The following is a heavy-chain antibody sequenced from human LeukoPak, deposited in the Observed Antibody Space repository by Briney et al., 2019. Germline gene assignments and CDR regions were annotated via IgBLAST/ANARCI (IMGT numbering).Heavy chain of an antibody. Sequence: AGSLRLSCVASGFTGSSTYMSWVRQAPGKGLEWGSVIYYYGSTYYADSVKGRFTISRHSSKNTLYLQMNSLRAEDTAVYYCARLSSSSYSSYFDYWGQGTLVTVSS. V-gene: IGHV3-53*04. CDR3: ARLSSSSYSSYFDY. CDR2: IYYYGST. D-gene: IGHD3-22*01. J-gene: IGHJ4*02. CDR1: GFTGSSTY.